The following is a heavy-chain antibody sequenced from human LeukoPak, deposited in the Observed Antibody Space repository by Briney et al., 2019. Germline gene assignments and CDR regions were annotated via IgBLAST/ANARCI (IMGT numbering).Heavy chain of an antibody. CDR2: MGSSGSHI. CDR3: AGTGGYCTTNCGGMGNRFES. V-gene: IGHV3-21*01. J-gene: IGHJ5*01. CDR1: GFNFAIYS. Sequence: GGSLRLSCAASGFNFAIYSMSWVRQAPGKGLEWVASMGSSGSHIYYADSVKGRFTISRNNAQNSLYLQLNSLGAEDTAVYFGAGTGGYCTTNCGGMGNRFESWGQGALVAVSS. D-gene: IGHD2-8*01.